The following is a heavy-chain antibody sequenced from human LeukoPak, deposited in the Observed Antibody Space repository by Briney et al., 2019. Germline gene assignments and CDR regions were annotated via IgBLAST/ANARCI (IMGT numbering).Heavy chain of an antibody. CDR1: GYTFTSYD. CDR3: ARLFQRNELNYYDSSGYSLGY. Sequence: ASVKVSCKASGYTFTSYDINWVRQATGQGLEWMGWMNPNSGNTGYAQKFQGRITITRNTSIRTAYMELSSLRSEDTAVYYCARLFQRNELNYYDSSGYSLGYWGQGTLVTVSS. CDR2: MNPNSGNT. V-gene: IGHV1-8*03. J-gene: IGHJ4*02. D-gene: IGHD3-22*01.